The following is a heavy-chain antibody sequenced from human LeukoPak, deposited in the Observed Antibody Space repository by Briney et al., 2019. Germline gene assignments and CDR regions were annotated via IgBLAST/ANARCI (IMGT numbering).Heavy chain of an antibody. CDR1: GFTFSSYW. V-gene: IGHV3-23*01. J-gene: IGHJ4*02. Sequence: GGSLRLSCAASGFTFSSYWMHWVRQAPGKGLEWVSAISGSGGSTYYADSVKGRFTISRDNSKNTLYLQMNSLRAEDTAVYYCSRGSSWYRGGADYWGQGTLVTVSS. CDR2: ISGSGGST. CDR3: SRGSSWYRGGADY. D-gene: IGHD6-13*01.